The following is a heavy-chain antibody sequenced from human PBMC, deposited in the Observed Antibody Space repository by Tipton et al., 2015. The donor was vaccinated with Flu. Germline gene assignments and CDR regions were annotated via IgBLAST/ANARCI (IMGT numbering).Heavy chain of an antibody. CDR2: ISAYNGNT. Sequence: QLVQSGAEVKKPGASVKVSCKASGYTFTSYGISWVRQAPGQGLEWMGWISAYNGNTNYAQKLQGRVTMTTDISTSTAYIELRSLRSDDTAVYYCARGVWGFGELTRFDYFDYWGQGTLVTVSS. CDR1: GYTFTSYG. V-gene: IGHV1-18*01. D-gene: IGHD3-10*01. CDR3: ARGVWGFGELTRFDYFDY. J-gene: IGHJ4*02.